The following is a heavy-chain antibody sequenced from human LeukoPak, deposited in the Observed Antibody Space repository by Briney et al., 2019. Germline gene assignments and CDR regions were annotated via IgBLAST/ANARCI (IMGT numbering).Heavy chain of an antibody. CDR1: GGTFSSYA. J-gene: IGHJ4*02. CDR2: IIPIFGTA. CDR3: ARDPPVKRDYYDSSGYAG. Sequence: ASVKVSCMASGGTFSSYAISWVRQAPGQGLEWMGGIIPIFGTANYAQKFQGRVTITADESTSTAYMELSSLRSEDTAVYYCARDPPVKRDYYDSSGYAGWGQGTLVTVSS. V-gene: IGHV1-69*13. D-gene: IGHD3-22*01.